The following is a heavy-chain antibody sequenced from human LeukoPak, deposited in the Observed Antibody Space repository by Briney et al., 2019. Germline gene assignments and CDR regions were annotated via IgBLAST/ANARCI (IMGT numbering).Heavy chain of an antibody. Sequence: PGRSLRLSCAASGFTFSSYGMHWVRQAPGKRLEWVAVISYDGNTQYYADSVKGRFTISRDNFKNTLYLQMNSLRAEDKAVYYCAKDPKIKLMALAFDIWGQGTMVTVSS. D-gene: IGHD5-24*01. CDR1: GFTFSSYG. J-gene: IGHJ3*02. CDR3: AKDPKIKLMALAFDI. V-gene: IGHV3-30*18. CDR2: ISYDGNTQ.